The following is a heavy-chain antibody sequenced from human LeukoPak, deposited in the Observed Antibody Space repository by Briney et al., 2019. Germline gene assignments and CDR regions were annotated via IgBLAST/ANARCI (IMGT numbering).Heavy chain of an antibody. CDR3: ARDVSGYDSSVYGMDV. V-gene: IGHV3-30-3*01. D-gene: IGHD5-12*01. Sequence: GRSLRLSCAASGFTFSSYAMHWVRQAPGKGLEWVAVISYDGSNKYYADSVKGRFTISRDNSKNTLYLQMNSLRAEDTAVYYCARDVSGYDSSVYGMDVWGQGTTVTVSS. CDR1: GFTFSSYA. J-gene: IGHJ6*02. CDR2: ISYDGSNK.